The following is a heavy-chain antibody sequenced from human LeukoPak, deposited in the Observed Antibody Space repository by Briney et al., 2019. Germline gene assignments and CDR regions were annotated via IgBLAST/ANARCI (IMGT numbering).Heavy chain of an antibody. J-gene: IGHJ4*02. CDR2: INSDGSIT. V-gene: IGHV3-74*01. D-gene: IGHD3-10*01. Sequence: PGGSLRLSCAASGFTFSSYSMNWVRQAPGKGLVWVSRINSDGSITSYADSVKGRFTISRDDAKNTLYLQMNSLRAEDTAVYYCAGGPGSGSYYMHYWGQGTLVPVSS. CDR1: GFTFSSYS. CDR3: AGGPGSGSYYMHY.